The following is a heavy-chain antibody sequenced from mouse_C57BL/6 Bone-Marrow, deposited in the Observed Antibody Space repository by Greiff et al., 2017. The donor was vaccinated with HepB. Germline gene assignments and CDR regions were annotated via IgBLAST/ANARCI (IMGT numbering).Heavy chain of an antibody. CDR1: GYTFTSYW. D-gene: IGHD1-1*01. J-gene: IGHJ2*01. CDR2: IYPGSGST. V-gene: IGHV1-55*01. CDR3: ARYGASITTVVAPFDY. Sequence: QVQLQQSGAELVKPGASVKMSCKASGYTFTSYWITWVKQRPGQGLEWIGDIYPGSGSTNYNEKFKSKATLTVDTSSSTAYMQLSSLTSEDSAVYYCARYGASITTVVAPFDYWGQGTTLTVSS.